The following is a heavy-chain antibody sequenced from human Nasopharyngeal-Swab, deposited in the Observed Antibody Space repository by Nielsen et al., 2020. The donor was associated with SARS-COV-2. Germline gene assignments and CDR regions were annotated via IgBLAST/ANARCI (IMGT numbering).Heavy chain of an antibody. J-gene: IGHJ4*02. D-gene: IGHD3-10*01. V-gene: IGHV3-48*03. Sequence: GESLKISCAASGFTFSSYEMNWVRQAPGKGLEWVSYISSSGSTIYYADSVKGRFTISRDNAKNSLYLQMNSLRAEDTAVYYCAREDWDADYYGSGSFDYWGQGTLVTVSS. CDR3: AREDWDADYYGSGSFDY. CDR1: GFTFSSYE. CDR2: ISSSGSTI.